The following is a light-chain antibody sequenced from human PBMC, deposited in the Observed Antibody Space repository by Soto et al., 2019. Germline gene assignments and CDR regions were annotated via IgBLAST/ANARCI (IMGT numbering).Light chain of an antibody. J-gene: IGKJ5*01. Sequence: DIQLPQSPSSLSSSALQRFLLTFRASQTISSHLNWYQQKPGKAPNLLVYAASSLQSGVPSRFTGSGSGTDFTLTISSLQPEDFATYFCQQSYTTPITFGQGTRLEIK. CDR3: QQSYTTPIT. CDR2: AAS. CDR1: QTISSH. V-gene: IGKV1-39*01.